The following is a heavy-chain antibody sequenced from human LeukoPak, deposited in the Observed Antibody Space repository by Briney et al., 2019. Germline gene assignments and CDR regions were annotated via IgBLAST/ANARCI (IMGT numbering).Heavy chain of an antibody. Sequence: GGSLRLSCAASGFTFRSYGMSWVRQAPGKGLEWVSFIRGTGLSTYYAASMKGRFTISRHNSKNTLYLQMNSLRADDTAVYYCVCRIGGAPQWGRGTLVTVSS. CDR2: IRGTGLST. CDR1: GFTFRSYG. CDR3: VCRIGGAPQ. D-gene: IGHD1-26*01. V-gene: IGHV3-23*01. J-gene: IGHJ1*01.